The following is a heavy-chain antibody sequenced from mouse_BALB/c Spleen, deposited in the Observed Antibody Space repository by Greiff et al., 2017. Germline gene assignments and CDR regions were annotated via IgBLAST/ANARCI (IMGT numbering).Heavy chain of an antibody. J-gene: IGHJ3*01. CDR1: GFTFSSYT. CDR2: ISNGGGST. CDR3: ARDYEFAY. Sequence: EVQVVESGGGLVQPGGSLKLSCAASGFTFSSYTMSWVRQTPEKRLEWVAYISNGGGSTYYPDTVKGRFTISRDNAKNTLYLQMSSLKSEDTAMYYCARDYEFAYWGQGTLVTVSA. D-gene: IGHD1-1*01. V-gene: IGHV5-12-2*01.